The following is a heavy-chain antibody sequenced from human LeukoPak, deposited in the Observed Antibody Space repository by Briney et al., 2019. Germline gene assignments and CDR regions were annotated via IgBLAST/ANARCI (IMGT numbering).Heavy chain of an antibody. D-gene: IGHD3-10*01. Sequence: WVRQASGKGLEWIGRIRSKTNNYATTYAASVTGRFTISRDDAENTAYLQMNSLKTEDTAVYYCAKGPRTVRFGDRHKGMFDYWGRGTLVTVSS. J-gene: IGHJ4*02. CDR3: AKGPRTVRFGDRHKGMFDY. CDR2: IRSKTNNYAT. V-gene: IGHV3-73*01.